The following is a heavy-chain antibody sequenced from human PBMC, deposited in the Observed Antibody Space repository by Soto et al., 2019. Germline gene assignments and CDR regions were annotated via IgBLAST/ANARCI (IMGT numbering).Heavy chain of an antibody. D-gene: IGHD3-3*01. J-gene: IGHJ6*02. CDR2: IKRKSDGETT. V-gene: IGHV3-15*07. CDR3: SKQAPDDLWSGLYYYYGLDV. Sequence: EVQLAESGGGLVKPGGSLRLSCAASGFSFGNAWMNWVRQIPGKGLEWVGRIKRKSDGETTDYAVPVKGRFTISRDDSKTTLYLQMNSLKTEDTAVYYCSKQAPDDLWSGLYYYYGLDVWGQGTTVTVSS. CDR1: GFSFGNAW.